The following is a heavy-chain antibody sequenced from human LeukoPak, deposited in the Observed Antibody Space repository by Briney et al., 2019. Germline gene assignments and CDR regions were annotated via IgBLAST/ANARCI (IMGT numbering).Heavy chain of an antibody. V-gene: IGHV4-34*01. CDR1: GGSFSGYY. CDR3: ARRGPSWIQLWTKFDP. CDR2: INHSGST. Sequence: PSETLSLTCAVYGGSFSGYYWSWIRQPPGKGLEWIGEINHSGSTNYNPSLKSRVTISVDTSKNQFSLKLSSVTAADTAVYYCARRGPSWIQLWTKFDPWGQGTLVTVPS. D-gene: IGHD5-18*01. J-gene: IGHJ5*02.